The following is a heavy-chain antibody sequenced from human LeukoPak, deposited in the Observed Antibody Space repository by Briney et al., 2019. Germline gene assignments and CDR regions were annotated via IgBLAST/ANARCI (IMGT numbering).Heavy chain of an antibody. Sequence: GGSLRLSCAVSGLTFSNYVMRWVRQAPGKGLEWVSGISGSGGSTYYADSVKGRFTISRDNSKNTLFLQLNSLRAEDTAVYYCATYLGYCTSSNCPYFYMDVWGTGTTVIVSS. J-gene: IGHJ6*03. V-gene: IGHV3-23*01. D-gene: IGHD2-2*03. CDR2: ISGSGGST. CDR1: GLTFSNYV. CDR3: ATYLGYCTSSNCPYFYMDV.